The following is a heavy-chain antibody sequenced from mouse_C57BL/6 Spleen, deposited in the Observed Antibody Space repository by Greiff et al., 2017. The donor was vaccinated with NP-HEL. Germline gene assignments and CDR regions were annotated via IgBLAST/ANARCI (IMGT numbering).Heavy chain of an antibody. Sequence: QVQLQQPGAELVKPGASVKMSCKASGYTFTSYWITWVKQRPGQGLEWIGDIYPGSGSTNYNEKFKSKATLTVDNSYSTAYMQRSSLTSEDAAFYYCARPVDSSGTLAMDYWGQGTSVTVSS. J-gene: IGHJ4*01. CDR3: ARPVDSSGTLAMDY. V-gene: IGHV1-55*01. CDR2: IYPGSGST. CDR1: GYTFTSYW. D-gene: IGHD3-2*02.